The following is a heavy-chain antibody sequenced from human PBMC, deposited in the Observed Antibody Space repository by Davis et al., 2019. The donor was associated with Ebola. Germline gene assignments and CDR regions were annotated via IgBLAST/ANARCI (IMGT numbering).Heavy chain of an antibody. CDR2: INPNSGGT. J-gene: IGHJ6*02. D-gene: IGHD2-15*01. Sequence: ASVKVSCKASGYTFTGYYMHWVRQAPGQGLEWMGWINPNSGGTNYAQKFQGRVTMTRNTSISTAYMELSSLRSEDTAVYYCARARGPKYCSGGSCYRLPYYYYYGMDVWGQGTTVTVSS. V-gene: IGHV1-2*02. CDR3: ARARGPKYCSGGSCYRLPYYYYYGMDV. CDR1: GYTFTGYY.